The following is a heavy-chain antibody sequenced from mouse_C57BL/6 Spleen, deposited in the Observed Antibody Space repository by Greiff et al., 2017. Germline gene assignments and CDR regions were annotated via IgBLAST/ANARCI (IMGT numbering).Heavy chain of an antibody. CDR2: IHPNSGSN. CDR1: GSTFTSYW. Sequence: VQLQQPGAELVQPGASVKLSCQASGSTFTSYWMHWVQQRPGQGLEWIGMIHPNSGSNNYNEKFKSKATLTVDKSYSTAYMQLSSLTSEDSAVYYCASPTAQDEAWFAYWGQGTLVTVSA. D-gene: IGHD3-2*02. V-gene: IGHV1-64*01. J-gene: IGHJ3*01. CDR3: ASPTAQDEAWFAY.